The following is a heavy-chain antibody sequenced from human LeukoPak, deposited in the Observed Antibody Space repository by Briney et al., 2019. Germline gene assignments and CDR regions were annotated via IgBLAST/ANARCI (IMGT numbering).Heavy chain of an antibody. CDR1: TGAISGYY. CDR2: IYYSGST. Sequence: PSETLSLTCTVSTGAISGYYWGWIRQPPGKGLEWIGSIYYSGSTYYNPSLQSRVTISVDTSKNQFSLRLSSVTAADTAVYYCARVTIFGVVIGYWGQGTLVTVSS. J-gene: IGHJ4*02. V-gene: IGHV4-39*01. D-gene: IGHD3-3*01. CDR3: ARVTIFGVVIGY.